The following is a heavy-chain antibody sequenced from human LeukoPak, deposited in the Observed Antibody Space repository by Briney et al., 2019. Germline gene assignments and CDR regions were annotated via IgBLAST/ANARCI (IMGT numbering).Heavy chain of an antibody. J-gene: IGHJ6*03. CDR2: ITSAGGYK. CDR3: ATSGGFVLPNAITGNWYMDV. D-gene: IGHD2-2*01. Sequence: GGSLRLSCGAPGFSFSDYSMNWVRQAPGKGLAWVASITSAGGYKYYADSVKGRFTISRDNAQNSLFLQMNSLRAEDTAVYFCATSGGFVLPNAITGNWYMDVWGRGTSVTVSS. V-gene: IGHV3-21*01. CDR1: GFSFSDYS.